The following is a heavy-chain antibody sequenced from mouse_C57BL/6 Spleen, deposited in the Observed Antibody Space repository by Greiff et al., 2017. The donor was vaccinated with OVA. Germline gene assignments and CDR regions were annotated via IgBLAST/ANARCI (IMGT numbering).Heavy chain of an antibody. Sequence: EVQRVESGGGLVKPGGSLKLSCAASGFTFSSYAMSWVRQTPEKRLEWVATISDGGSYTYYPDNVKGRFTISRDNAKNNLYLQMSHLKSEDTAMYYCARGGIYYDYPWFAYWGQGTLVTVSA. CDR2: ISDGGSYT. D-gene: IGHD2-4*01. CDR3: ARGGIYYDYPWFAY. J-gene: IGHJ3*01. V-gene: IGHV5-4*01. CDR1: GFTFSSYA.